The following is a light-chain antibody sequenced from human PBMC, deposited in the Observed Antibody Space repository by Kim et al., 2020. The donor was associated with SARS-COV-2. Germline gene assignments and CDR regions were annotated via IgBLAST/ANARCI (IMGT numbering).Light chain of an antibody. V-gene: IGLV3-19*01. J-gene: IGLJ2*01. CDR2: GKN. CDR1: SLRSYY. CDR3: NARDSNDNVV. Sequence: VSLGQTVRVTCQGDSLRSYYATWYQQKPGQAPIVVIYGKNNRPSGIPDRFSGSSSGNTASLTITATQAGDEADYYCNARDSNDNVVFGGGTKLTVL.